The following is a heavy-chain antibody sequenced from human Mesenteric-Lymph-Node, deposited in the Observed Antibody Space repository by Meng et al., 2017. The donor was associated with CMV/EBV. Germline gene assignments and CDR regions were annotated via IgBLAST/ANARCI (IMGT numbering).Heavy chain of an antibody. D-gene: IGHD3-10*01. CDR3: AREVKRLWFGEPNYGMDV. Sequence: SETLSLTCTVSGGSTSSSSYYWGWIRQPPGKGLEWIGSIYYSGSTYYNPSLKSRVTISVDTSKNQFSLKLSSVTAADTAVYYCAREVKRLWFGEPNYGMDVWGQGTTVTVSS. V-gene: IGHV4-39*07. CDR1: GGSTSSSSYY. J-gene: IGHJ6*02. CDR2: IYYSGST.